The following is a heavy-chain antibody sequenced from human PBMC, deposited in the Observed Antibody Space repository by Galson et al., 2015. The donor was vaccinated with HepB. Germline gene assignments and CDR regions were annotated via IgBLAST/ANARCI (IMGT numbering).Heavy chain of an antibody. CDR3: ARVRSSSWFPFDY. V-gene: IGHV3-48*02. CDR2: ISSSSSTI. Sequence: SLRLSCAASGFTFSSYSMNWVRQAPGKGLEWVSYISSSSSTIYYADSVKGRFTISRDNAKNSLYLQMNSLRDEDTAVYYCARVRSSSWFPFDYWGQGTLVTVSS. J-gene: IGHJ4*02. D-gene: IGHD6-13*01. CDR1: GFTFSSYS.